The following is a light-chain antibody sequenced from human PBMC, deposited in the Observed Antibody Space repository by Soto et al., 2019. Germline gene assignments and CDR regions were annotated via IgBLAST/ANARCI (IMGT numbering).Light chain of an antibody. J-gene: IGKJ1*01. CDR1: QSVGSN. CDR2: GAS. Sequence: EIVLTQYPCILSLSPWERFTLSFMARQSVGSNLAWYQQKPGQAPRLLIYGASTRATGIPARFSGSGSETEFTLTISSLQAEDSAVYFCQQYNNWPTWTFGQGTKVDIK. V-gene: IGKV3-15*01. CDR3: QQYNNWPTWT.